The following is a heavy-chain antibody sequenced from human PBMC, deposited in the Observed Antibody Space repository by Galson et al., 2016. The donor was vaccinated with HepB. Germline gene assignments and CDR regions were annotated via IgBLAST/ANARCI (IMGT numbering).Heavy chain of an antibody. J-gene: IGHJ3*01. CDR2: IHYHGGST. CDR3: ARAPHDYGDYIDGFDV. CDR1: GFIISGYS. V-gene: IGHV3-64*02. Sequence: SLRLSCAASGFIISGYSMHWVRQAPGKGLEYVSAIHYHGGSTFYADSVKGRFTISRDNSKNTLYLQMNSLRVDDTAVYYCARAPHDYGDYIDGFDVWGQGTMVTVSS. D-gene: IGHD4-17*01.